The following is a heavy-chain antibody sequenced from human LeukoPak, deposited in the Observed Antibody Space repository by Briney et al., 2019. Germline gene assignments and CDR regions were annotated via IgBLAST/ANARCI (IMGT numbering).Heavy chain of an antibody. V-gene: IGHV3-23*01. D-gene: IGHD3-16*02. CDR1: GFTFSSYA. Sequence: GGSLRLSCAASGFTFSSYAMSWVRQAPGKGLEWVSAISGSGGSTYYADSVRGRFTISRDNSKNTLYLQMNSLRAEDTAVYYCAKTVPMITFGGVIVPSFDYWGQGTLVTVSS. CDR3: AKTVPMITFGGVIVPSFDY. J-gene: IGHJ4*02. CDR2: ISGSGGST.